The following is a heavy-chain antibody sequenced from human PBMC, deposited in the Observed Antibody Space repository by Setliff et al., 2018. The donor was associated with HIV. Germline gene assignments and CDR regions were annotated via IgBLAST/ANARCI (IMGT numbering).Heavy chain of an antibody. Sequence: SETLSLTCTVSRDSIRNGAYYWSWIRQPPGKGLEWIGYIYYSGTTKYNPSLKSRVTISVDTSKNQFSLKLSSVTAADTAVYYCASEAWTSYRSSSGYYYYYMDVWGKGTTVTVSS. D-gene: IGHD6-6*01. CDR3: ASEAWTSYRSSSGYYYYYMDV. CDR2: IYYSGTT. V-gene: IGHV4-61*08. CDR1: RDSIRNGAYY. J-gene: IGHJ6*03.